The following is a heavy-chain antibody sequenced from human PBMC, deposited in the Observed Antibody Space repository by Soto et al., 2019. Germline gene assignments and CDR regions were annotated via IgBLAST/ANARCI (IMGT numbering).Heavy chain of an antibody. CDR1: GFTFSSYA. CDR2: ISGSGGST. Sequence: EVQLLESGGGLVQPGGSLRLSCAASGFTFSSYAMSWVRQAPGKGLEWVSAISGSGGSTYYADSVKGRFTISRDNSMNTLYLQLNSLIAEDTAVYYCAKDRGGTPNDYSDYWVQGTLVTVSS. J-gene: IGHJ4*02. V-gene: IGHV3-23*01. CDR3: AKDRGGTPNDYSDY. D-gene: IGHD1-1*01.